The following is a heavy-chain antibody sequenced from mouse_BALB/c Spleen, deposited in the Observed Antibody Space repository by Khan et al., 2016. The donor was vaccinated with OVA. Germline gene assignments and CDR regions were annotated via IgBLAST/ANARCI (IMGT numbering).Heavy chain of an antibody. V-gene: IGHV1-63*02. CDR2: ICPGGDFT. CDR3: ARWATWFFDV. J-gene: IGHJ1*01. CDR1: GYTFTNYW. D-gene: IGHD3-1*01. Sequence: QVQLKESGAELVRPGTSVKISCKASGYTFTNYWLGWVKQRPGHGLEWIGDICPGGDFTNYNEKFNDKATLTEDTSSTTVYLQLRSLTSEDSAVYFCARWATWFFDVWGAGTTVTVSS.